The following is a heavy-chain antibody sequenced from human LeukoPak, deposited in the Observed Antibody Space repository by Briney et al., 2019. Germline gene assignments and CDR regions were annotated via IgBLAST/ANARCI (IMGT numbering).Heavy chain of an antibody. CDR3: AREAGHTAMDYYFDY. V-gene: IGHV1-2*02. CDR2: INPNSGGT. Sequence: ASVKVSCKASGYTFTGYYMHWVRQAPGQGLEWMGWINPNSGGTNYAQRFQGRVTMTRDTSISTAYMELSRLRSDDTAVYYCAREAGHTAMDYYFDYWGQGTLVTVSS. D-gene: IGHD5-18*01. CDR1: GYTFTGYY. J-gene: IGHJ4*02.